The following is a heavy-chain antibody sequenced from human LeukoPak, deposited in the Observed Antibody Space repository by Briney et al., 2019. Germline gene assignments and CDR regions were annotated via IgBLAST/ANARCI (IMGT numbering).Heavy chain of an antibody. CDR2: IILIGRT. J-gene: IGHJ5*02. V-gene: IGHV4-34*04. CDR3: ARHGRFGYSSSQRGWFDP. CDR1: GRSFSGKY. Sequence: SETLSPTCAVYGRSFSGKYWSWIRQPPGKGLEWIGVIILIGRTNNHPSLKSEATISVDTSKNQFSLKLGSVTAVDTAVYYCARHGRFGYSSSQRGWFDPWGQGTLVTVSS. D-gene: IGHD6-13*01.